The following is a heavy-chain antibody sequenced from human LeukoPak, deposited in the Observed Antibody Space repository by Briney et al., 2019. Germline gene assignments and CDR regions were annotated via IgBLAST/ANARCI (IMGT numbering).Heavy chain of an antibody. CDR3: ARAVNDFWSGNVYGMDV. D-gene: IGHD3-3*01. J-gene: IGHJ6*02. CDR1: GFTFSSYS. CDR2: ISSSSSYI. V-gene: IGHV3-21*01. Sequence: GGSPRLSCAASGFTFSSYSMNWVRQAPGKGLEWVSSISSSSSYIYYADSVKGRFTISRDNAKNSLYLQMNSLRAEDTAVYYCARAVNDFWSGNVYGMDVWGQGTTVTVSS.